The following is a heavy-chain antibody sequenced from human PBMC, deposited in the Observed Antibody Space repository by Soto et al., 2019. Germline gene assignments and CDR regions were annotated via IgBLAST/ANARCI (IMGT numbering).Heavy chain of an antibody. CDR3: AGDPARHYNDSHAYSYP. CDR2: IIPIIGII. V-gene: IGHV1-69*08. Sequence: QVQLVQSGAEVKKPGYSLKVSCKASGGTFSTYTITWVLQAPGQGLEWLGRIIPIIGIINYAQKFQGRVTITADKFTGTAYMELTRLRSDDTAVYYCAGDPARHYNDSHAYSYPWGQGTLGTVSS. J-gene: IGHJ5*02. D-gene: IGHD3-22*01. CDR1: GGTFSTYT.